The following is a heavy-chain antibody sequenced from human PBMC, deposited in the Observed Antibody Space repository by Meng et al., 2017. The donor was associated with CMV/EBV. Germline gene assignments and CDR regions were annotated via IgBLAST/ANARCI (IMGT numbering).Heavy chain of an antibody. CDR2: MNPNSGNT. CDR3: ARALYSSSSFDVGNYYYYGMDV. J-gene: IGHJ6*02. D-gene: IGHD6-6*01. CDR1: GYTFTSYD. V-gene: IGHV1-8*01. Sequence: ASVKVSCKASGYTFTSYDINWVRQATGQGLEWMGWMNPNSGNTGYAQKFQGRVTMTRNTSISTAYMELSSLRAEDTAVYYCARALYSSSSFDVGNYYYYGMDVWGQGTTVTVSS.